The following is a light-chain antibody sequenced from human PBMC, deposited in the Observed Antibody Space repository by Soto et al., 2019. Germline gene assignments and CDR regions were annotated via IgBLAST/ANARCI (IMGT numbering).Light chain of an antibody. J-gene: IGKJ3*01. CDR2: DAS. CDR3: QQYGNIPFT. CDR1: QDITNH. V-gene: IGKV1-33*01. Sequence: DIQMTQSPSSLSASVGDRVTITCQSSQDITNHLNWYQQKPGKAPKLMIYDASNLETGVPSSFSGGGSGTDFTFTISSLQPEDIATYFCQQYGNIPFTFGPGTKVDFK.